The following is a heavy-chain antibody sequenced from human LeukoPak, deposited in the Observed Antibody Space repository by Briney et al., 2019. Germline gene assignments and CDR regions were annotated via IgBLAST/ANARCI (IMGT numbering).Heavy chain of an antibody. D-gene: IGHD2-21*02. CDR3: ARERQDTVIHSGAFDI. Sequence: GRCLRLSSAASGFTFSNYFMEWVRQAAGKGLEWVADIASGGSHTFYVESVKGRFTISRDNSKNTLYLQMNSLGPEDTAVYFCARERQDTVIHSGAFDIWGQGTMVTVSS. J-gene: IGHJ3*02. CDR1: GFTFSNYF. CDR2: IASGGSHT. V-gene: IGHV3-30-3*01.